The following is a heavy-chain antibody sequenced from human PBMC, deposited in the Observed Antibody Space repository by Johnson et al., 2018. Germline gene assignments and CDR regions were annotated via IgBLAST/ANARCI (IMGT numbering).Heavy chain of an antibody. CDR2: ISWNSGRI. Sequence: VQLVQSGGGLVQPGRSXRLSCAASGFTFDDYAMHWVRQAPGKGLEWVSGISWNSGRIGYADSVKGRFTISRDNAKNSLYLQRNSLRDEDTALYSCAAPYGDYVLFDYWGQGTLVTVSS. J-gene: IGHJ4*02. CDR1: GFTFDDYA. V-gene: IGHV3-9*01. D-gene: IGHD4-17*01. CDR3: AAPYGDYVLFDY.